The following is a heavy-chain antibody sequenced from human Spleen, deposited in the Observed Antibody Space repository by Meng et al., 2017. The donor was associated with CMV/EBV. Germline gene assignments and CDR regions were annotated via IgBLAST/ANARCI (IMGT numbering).Heavy chain of an antibody. CDR2: INYDGSEK. V-gene: IGHV3-7*01. CDR3: ARPNWNDAVDAFDI. J-gene: IGHJ3*02. Sequence: GESLKISCAASGFTFSNYWMSWVRQAPGKGLEWVANINYDGSEKYYVDSVKGRFTISRDNAKNSLYLQMNSLRAEDTAVYYCARPNWNDAVDAFDIWGQGTMVTVSS. CDR1: GFTFSNYW. D-gene: IGHD1-1*01.